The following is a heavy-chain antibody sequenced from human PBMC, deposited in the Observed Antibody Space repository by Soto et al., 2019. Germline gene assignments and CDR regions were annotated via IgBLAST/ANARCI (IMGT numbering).Heavy chain of an antibody. D-gene: IGHD3-22*01. J-gene: IGHJ4*02. CDR2: ISVYNGNT. V-gene: IGHV1-18*01. CDR1: GYSFVTSG. Sequence: QVKLVQSGTEVKKPGASIKVSCKASGYSFVTSGMTWVRQAPGQGLEWMGWISVYNGNTNYDQKLQDRVTMTTDTSTNTAYLEVRNLRSDDTAVYYCARAGQYYDASGYADWGQGTLGTGSS. CDR3: ARAGQYYDASGYAD.